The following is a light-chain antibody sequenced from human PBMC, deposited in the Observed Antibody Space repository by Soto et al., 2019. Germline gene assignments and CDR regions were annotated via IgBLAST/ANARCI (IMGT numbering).Light chain of an antibody. CDR3: QHYSNWQPWT. V-gene: IGKV3-15*01. J-gene: IGKJ1*01. CDR1: QAVNRN. CDR2: GAS. Sequence: EVVMTQSPATLSVSPGERATLSCRASQAVNRNLAWYQQKPGQAPRLLIYGASTRASDIPARFSGSGSETEFTLTISSLQSEDFAVYYCQHYSNWQPWTFGQGTRVEIK.